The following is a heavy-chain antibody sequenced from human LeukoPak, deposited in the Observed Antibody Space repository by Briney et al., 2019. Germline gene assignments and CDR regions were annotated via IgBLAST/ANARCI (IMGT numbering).Heavy chain of an antibody. D-gene: IGHD3-10*02. J-gene: IGHJ4*02. V-gene: IGHV3-43*01. CDR2: AGWVGGTT. Sequence: GGPLRLSCATSGFNFDRYTIHWVRQAPGKGLEWVSLAGWVGGTTFYSDSVRGQFTISRDSGRKSVYLQMNSLTTDDTAFYFCAKELDTMFFDYWGQGALVTVSS. CDR3: AKELDTMFFDY. CDR1: GFNFDRYT.